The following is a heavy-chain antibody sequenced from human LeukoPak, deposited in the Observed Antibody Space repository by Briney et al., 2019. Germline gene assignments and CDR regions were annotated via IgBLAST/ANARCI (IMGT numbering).Heavy chain of an antibody. CDR2: IYNGVPT. J-gene: IGHJ4*02. V-gene: IGHV4-4*09. Sequence: SETLSLICTTSGAPISRFYWSWVRQPPGKGLEWIGNIYNGVPTFFNPSLKSRVTLSVDTSKTQFSLQLASLTAPDTAVYYCVQTTGWPGFDYWGQGILVTVSS. CDR3: VQTTGWPGFDY. D-gene: IGHD6-19*01. CDR1: GAPISRFY.